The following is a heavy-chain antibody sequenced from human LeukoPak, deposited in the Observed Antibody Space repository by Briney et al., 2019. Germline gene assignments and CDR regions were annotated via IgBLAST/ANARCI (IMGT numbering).Heavy chain of an antibody. V-gene: IGHV3-7*01. CDR3: ARDGGIIRFGGQDV. CDR1: GFTFSSYW. J-gene: IGHJ6*02. D-gene: IGHD3-16*01. Sequence: GGSLRLSCAASGFTFSSYWMSWVRQAPGKGLEWVANMNRDGSEKNYVDSIKGRFTISRDDAANSLYLQMNSLRVEDTAVYYCARDGGIIRFGGQDVWGQGTTVIVS. CDR2: MNRDGSEK.